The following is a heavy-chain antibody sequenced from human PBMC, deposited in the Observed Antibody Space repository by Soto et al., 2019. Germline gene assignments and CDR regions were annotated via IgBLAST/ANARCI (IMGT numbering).Heavy chain of an antibody. J-gene: IGHJ5*02. CDR1: GFTFSSYG. CDR2: IWYDGSNK. D-gene: IGHD3-9*01. V-gene: IGHV3-33*01. CDR3: ARDSVKGYYNVGYNWFDP. Sequence: QVQLVESGGGVVQPGRSLRLSCAASGFTFSSYGMHWVRQAPGKGLEWVAVIWYDGSNKYYADSVKGRLTISRDNSKNTLYLQMNSLRAEDTAVYYCARDSVKGYYNVGYNWFDPWGQGTLVTVSS.